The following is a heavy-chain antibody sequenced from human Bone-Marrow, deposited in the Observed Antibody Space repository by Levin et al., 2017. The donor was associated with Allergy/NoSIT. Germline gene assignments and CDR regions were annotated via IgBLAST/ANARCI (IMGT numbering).Heavy chain of an antibody. V-gene: IGHV3-23*01. CDR2: ISGSGGST. D-gene: IGHD5-18*01. CDR3: AKDQGYSYGLM. J-gene: IGHJ4*02. CDR1: GFPFRSSA. Sequence: LSLTCAASGFPFRSSAMSWVRQAPGKGLEWVSAISGSGGSTYYADSVKGRFTISRDNSKNTLYLQMNSLRAEDTAVYYCAKDQGYSYGLMWGQGTLVTVSS.